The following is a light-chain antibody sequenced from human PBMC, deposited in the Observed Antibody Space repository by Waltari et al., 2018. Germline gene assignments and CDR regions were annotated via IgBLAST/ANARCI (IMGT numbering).Light chain of an antibody. Sequence: QSALTQPRSVSGSPGQSVTISCTGTSSDVGGSNYVSWYQQLPGKAPTVVIYDVGRRPSGVPDRFTGSRSGNTATLTISGLQAEDEADYHCCSYAGTYTWLFGGGTKLTVL. J-gene: IGLJ3*02. CDR2: DVG. V-gene: IGLV2-11*01. CDR1: SSDVGGSNY. CDR3: CSYAGTYTWL.